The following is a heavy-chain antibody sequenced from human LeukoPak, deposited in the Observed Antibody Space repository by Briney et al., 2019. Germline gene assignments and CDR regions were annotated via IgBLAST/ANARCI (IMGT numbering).Heavy chain of an antibody. CDR3: ARGAGIAGFDP. CDR2: IYYSGST. Sequence: SETLWLTCTVSGGSISSYYWSWIRQPPGKGLEWIGYIYYSGSTNYSPSLKSRVTISVDTSKNQFSLKLSSVTAADTAVYYCARGAGIAGFDPWGQGTLVTVSS. V-gene: IGHV4-59*01. D-gene: IGHD1-1*01. CDR1: GGSISSYY. J-gene: IGHJ5*02.